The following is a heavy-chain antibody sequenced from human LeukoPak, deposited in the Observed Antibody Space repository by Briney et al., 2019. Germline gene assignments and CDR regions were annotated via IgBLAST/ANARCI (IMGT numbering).Heavy chain of an antibody. V-gene: IGHV1-69*13. CDR1: GGTFSSYA. D-gene: IGHD6-13*01. J-gene: IGHJ6*03. CDR2: IIPIFGTA. CDR3: ASTRYSSSWTDYYYYYYHMDV. Sequence: GASVKVSCKASGGTFSSYAISWVRQAPGQGLEWMGGIIPIFGTANYAQKFQGRVTITADESTSTAYMELSSLRSEDTAVYYCASTRYSSSWTDYYYYYYHMDVWGKGTTVTVSS.